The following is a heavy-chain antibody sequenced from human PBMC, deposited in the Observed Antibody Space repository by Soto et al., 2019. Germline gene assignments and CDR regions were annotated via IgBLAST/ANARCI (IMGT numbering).Heavy chain of an antibody. CDR2: VYNSGST. D-gene: IGHD6-13*01. CDR3: ARYRREAGAGYILHN. Sequence: SETLSLTCTVSGGSISSNYWTWIRQPPGKGLEWIGYVYNSGSTNYNPSLKSRVTISEDTSKSQFSLKVNSMTAADTAVYYCARYRREAGAGYILHNCGQGILVTVSS. J-gene: IGHJ4*02. CDR1: GGSISSNY. V-gene: IGHV4-59*01.